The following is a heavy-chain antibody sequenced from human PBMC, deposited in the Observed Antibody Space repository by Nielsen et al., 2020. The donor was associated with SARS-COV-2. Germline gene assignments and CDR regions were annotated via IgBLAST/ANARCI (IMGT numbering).Heavy chain of an antibody. CDR2: INTNTGNP. V-gene: IGHV7-4-1*02. J-gene: IGHJ6*04. Sequence: WVRQAPGQGLEWMGWINTNTGNPTYAQGFTGRFVFSFDTSVSTAHLQISGLKAEDTAVYYCARLATYYYDDSAYYPGYYYGMDVWGKGTTVTVSS. CDR3: ARLATYYYDDSAYYPGYYYGMDV. D-gene: IGHD3-22*01.